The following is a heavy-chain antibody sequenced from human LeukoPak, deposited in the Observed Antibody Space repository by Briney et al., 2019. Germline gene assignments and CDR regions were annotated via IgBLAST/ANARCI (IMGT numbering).Heavy chain of an antibody. J-gene: IGHJ5*02. CDR3: ARGYCSGGSCYSVENWFDP. Sequence: ASVKVSCKAAGYTFTGYYMFWVRQAPGQGLEWMGRINPNSGGTNYEQKFQGRVTMTRDTSISTVFMELGRLRSDDTAVYYCARGYCSGGSCYSVENWFDPWGQGNLVTVSS. CDR1: GYTFTGYY. V-gene: IGHV1-2*06. D-gene: IGHD2-15*01. CDR2: INPNSGGT.